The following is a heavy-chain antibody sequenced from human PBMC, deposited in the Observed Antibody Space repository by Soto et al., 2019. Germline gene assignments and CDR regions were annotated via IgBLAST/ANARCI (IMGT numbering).Heavy chain of an antibody. V-gene: IGHV1-46*01. D-gene: IGHD3-3*01. CDR1: GYTFTSYC. Sequence: ASVKVSCKASGYTFTSYCMHWVRQAPGQGLEWMGIINPSGGSTSYAQKFQGRVTMTRDTSTSTVYMELSSLRSEDTAVYYCASASTYDFWSGYSVYYYGMDVTGQGTTVTVS. CDR3: ASASTYDFWSGYSVYYYGMDV. J-gene: IGHJ6*02. CDR2: INPSGGST.